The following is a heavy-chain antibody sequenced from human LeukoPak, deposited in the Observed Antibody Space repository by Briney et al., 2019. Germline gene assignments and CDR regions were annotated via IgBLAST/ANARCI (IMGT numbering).Heavy chain of an antibody. CDR3: ARPYYDFWSGYYNTPHGFDI. CDR2: IYPGDSDT. V-gene: IGHV5-51*01. J-gene: IGHJ3*02. CDR1: GYSFTSYW. D-gene: IGHD3-3*01. Sequence: GESLKISCKGSGYSFTSYWIGWVRQMPGKGLEWMGIIYPGDSDTRYSPSFQGQVTISADKSISTAYLQWSSLKASDTAMYYCARPYYDFWSGYYNTPHGFDIWGQGTMVTVSS.